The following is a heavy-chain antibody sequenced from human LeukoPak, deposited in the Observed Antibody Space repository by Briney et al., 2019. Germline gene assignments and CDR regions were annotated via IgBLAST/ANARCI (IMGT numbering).Heavy chain of an antibody. CDR2: MNPNSGNT. J-gene: IGHJ4*02. CDR3: ARMDYYDSSGCYANFDY. D-gene: IGHD3-22*01. Sequence: ASVKVSCKASGYTFTSYDINWVRQATGQGLEWMGWMNPNSGNTGYAQKFQGRVTMTRNTSISTAYMELSSLRSEDTAVYYCARMDYYDSSGCYANFDYWGQGTLVTVSS. CDR1: GYTFTSYD. V-gene: IGHV1-8*01.